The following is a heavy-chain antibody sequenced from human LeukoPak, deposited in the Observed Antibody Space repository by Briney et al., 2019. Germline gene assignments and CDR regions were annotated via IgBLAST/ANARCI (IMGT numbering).Heavy chain of an antibody. CDR3: ARHLEYGDYYYYGMDV. CDR1: GYSFPTYW. J-gene: IGHJ6*02. CDR2: IYPGDSDT. V-gene: IGHV5-51*01. D-gene: IGHD3-3*01. Sequence: GESLKISCKGSGYSFPTYWIGWVRQMPGKGLEWMGIIYPGDSDTRYSPSFQGQVTISVDKSISTAYLQWSSLKASDTAIYYCARHLEYGDYYYYGMDVWGQGTTVTVSS.